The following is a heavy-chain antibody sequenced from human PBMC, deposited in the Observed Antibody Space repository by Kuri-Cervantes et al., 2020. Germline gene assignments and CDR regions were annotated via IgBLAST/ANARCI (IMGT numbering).Heavy chain of an antibody. CDR1: GFTFSSYG. CDR2: IWYDGSNK. CDR3: ARHRGVTPNWFDP. D-gene: IGHD2-21*02. Sequence: GESLKISCAASGFTFSSYGMHWVRQAPGKGLEWVAVIWYDGSNKYYADSVKGRFTISRDNSKNTLYLQMNSLKASDTAMYYCARHRGVTPNWFDPWGQGTLVTVSS. J-gene: IGHJ5*02. V-gene: IGHV3-33*01.